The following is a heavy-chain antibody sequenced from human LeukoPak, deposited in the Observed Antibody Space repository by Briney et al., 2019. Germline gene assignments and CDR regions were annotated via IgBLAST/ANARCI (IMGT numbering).Heavy chain of an antibody. V-gene: IGHV4-30-4*08. J-gene: IGHJ4*02. Sequence: SETLSLTCTVSGGSISSGGYYWSWIRQPPGKGLEWIGYIYYSGSTYYNSSLKSRVTISVDTSKNQFSLKLSSVTAADTAVYYCASLTWSGYYPGDYWGQGTLVTVSS. CDR1: GGSISSGGYY. D-gene: IGHD3-3*01. CDR3: ASLTWSGYYPGDY. CDR2: IYYSGST.